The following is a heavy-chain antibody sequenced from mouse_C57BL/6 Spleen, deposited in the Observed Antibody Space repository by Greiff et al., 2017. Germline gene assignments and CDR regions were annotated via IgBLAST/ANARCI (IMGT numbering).Heavy chain of an antibody. CDR3: ARESTTVVAKDYFDY. Sequence: QVHVKQPGAELVKPGASVKMSCKASGYTFTSYWITWVKQRPGQGLEWIGDIYPGSGSTNYNEKFKSKATLTVDTSSSTAYMQLSSLTSEDSAVYYCARESTTVVAKDYFDYWGQGTTLTVSS. V-gene: IGHV1-55*01. CDR2: IYPGSGST. D-gene: IGHD1-1*01. J-gene: IGHJ2*01. CDR1: GYTFTSYW.